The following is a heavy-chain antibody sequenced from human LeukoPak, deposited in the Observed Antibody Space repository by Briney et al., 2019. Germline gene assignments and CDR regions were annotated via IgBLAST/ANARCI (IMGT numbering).Heavy chain of an antibody. D-gene: IGHD3-22*01. J-gene: IGHJ6*02. Sequence: GGSLRLSCAASGFTVSSYDMHWVRQPIGKGLEWVSAIGTGGDTYYLDSVKGRFTISRENAKNSLYLQMNSLRAGDTAVYYCARGPRYGSSDYPNYGMDVWGQGTTVTVSS. CDR3: ARGPRYGSSDYPNYGMDV. V-gene: IGHV3-13*01. CDR2: IGTGGDT. CDR1: GFTVSSYD.